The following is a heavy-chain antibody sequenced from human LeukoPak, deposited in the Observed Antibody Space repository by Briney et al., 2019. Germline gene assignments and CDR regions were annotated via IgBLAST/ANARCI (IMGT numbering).Heavy chain of an antibody. Sequence: GGSLRLSCAASGFTFSSYGMHWVRQAPGKGLEWVAVISYDGSNKYYADSVKGRFTISRDNSKNTLYLQMNSLRAEDTAVYYCAKDRCGGDCYVFDYWGQGTLVPVSS. CDR1: GFTFSSYG. V-gene: IGHV3-30*18. CDR3: AKDRCGGDCYVFDY. D-gene: IGHD2-21*02. J-gene: IGHJ4*02. CDR2: ISYDGSNK.